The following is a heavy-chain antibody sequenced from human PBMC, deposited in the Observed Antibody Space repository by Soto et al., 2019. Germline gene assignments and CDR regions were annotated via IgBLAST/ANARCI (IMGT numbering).Heavy chain of an antibody. CDR3: ATRPLLPGAP. CDR2: IYSGGST. D-gene: IGHD3-22*01. J-gene: IGHJ3*01. Sequence: EVQLVESGGGLIQPGGSLRLSCAASGFTFSSNDMNWVRQAPGKGLEWVSLIYSGGSTYYADSVKGRFTISRVNSKNTLYLQMTSLRAEATAVYYCATRPLLPGAPWGQGTLVTVSS. V-gene: IGHV3-53*01. CDR1: GFTFSSND.